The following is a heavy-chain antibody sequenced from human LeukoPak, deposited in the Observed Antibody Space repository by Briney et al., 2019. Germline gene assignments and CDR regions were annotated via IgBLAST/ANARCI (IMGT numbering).Heavy chain of an antibody. D-gene: IGHD2-2*01. CDR2: IYRGDKT. V-gene: IGHV3-66*01. Sequence: GRSLRLSCAAPGFTLSTNYMTWVRQAPGNGLGWVSVIYRGDKTDYADSVKGRFIISGDNSTNTLSLQMNSLRAEDTAVYYCARTAYCPSTTCSYYDSWGQGTLVTVSS. CDR1: GFTLSTNY. CDR3: ARTAYCPSTTCSYYDS. J-gene: IGHJ4*02.